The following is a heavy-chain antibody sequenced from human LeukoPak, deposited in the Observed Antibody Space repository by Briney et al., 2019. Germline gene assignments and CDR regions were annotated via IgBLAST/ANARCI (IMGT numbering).Heavy chain of an antibody. J-gene: IGHJ3*02. V-gene: IGHV1-2*02. Sequence: ASVKVSCKTSGHTFTDYYMHWVRQAPGQGLEWMGWINPNSGGTNYAQKFQGRVTMTRDTSISTAYMELSRLRSDDTAVYYCARKEYRTDAFDIWGQGTMVTVSS. CDR2: INPNSGGT. CDR3: ARKEYRTDAFDI. D-gene: IGHD6-6*01. CDR1: GHTFTDYY.